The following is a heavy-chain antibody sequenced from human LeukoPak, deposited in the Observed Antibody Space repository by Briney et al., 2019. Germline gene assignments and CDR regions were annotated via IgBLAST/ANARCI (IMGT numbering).Heavy chain of an antibody. CDR1: GLTFSSYA. Sequence: GGSLRLSCAASGLTFSSYAMNWVRQAPGKGLEWVSVIGAGGAFTHYADSVMGRFTISSDNSKNTLYLQMNSLRAEDTALYFCAKESNAFDIWGQGTMVTVSS. CDR3: AKESNAFDI. V-gene: IGHV3-23*01. J-gene: IGHJ3*02. CDR2: IGAGGAFT.